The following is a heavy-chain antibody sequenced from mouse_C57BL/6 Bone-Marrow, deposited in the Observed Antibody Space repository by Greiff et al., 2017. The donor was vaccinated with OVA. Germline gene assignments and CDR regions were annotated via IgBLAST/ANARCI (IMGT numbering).Heavy chain of an antibody. Sequence: VKLMESGAELVRPGASVKLSCKASGYTFTDYYINWVKQRPGQGLEWIARIYPGSGNTYYNEKFKGKATLTAEKSSSTAYMQLSSLTSEDSAVYFCARRLVDYWGQGTTLTVSS. CDR1: GYTFTDYY. J-gene: IGHJ2*01. V-gene: IGHV1-76*01. CDR2: IYPGSGNT. D-gene: IGHD2-2*01. CDR3: ARRLVDY.